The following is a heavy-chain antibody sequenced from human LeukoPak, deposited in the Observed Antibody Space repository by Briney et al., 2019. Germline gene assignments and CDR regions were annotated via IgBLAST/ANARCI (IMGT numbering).Heavy chain of an antibody. D-gene: IGHD2-15*01. Sequence: ASVKVSCKTSGHTFTSYFIHWVRQAPGQGLGWMGLINPSGGSTNYAHQFQGRVTMTRDTSTSTVYMELSSLRSEDTAVFYCAREKYGSPVAAPDYWGQGTLVTVSS. CDR1: GHTFTSYF. J-gene: IGHJ4*02. CDR3: AREKYGSPVAAPDY. CDR2: INPSGGST. V-gene: IGHV1-46*01.